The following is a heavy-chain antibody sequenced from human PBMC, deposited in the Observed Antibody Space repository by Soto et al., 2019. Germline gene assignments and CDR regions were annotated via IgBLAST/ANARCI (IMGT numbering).Heavy chain of an antibody. D-gene: IGHD3-16*01. J-gene: IGHJ6*03. CDR1: GGSFSGYY. CDR3: ARYMGGGYYMDV. V-gene: IGHV4-34*01. Sequence: SETLSLTCAVYGGSFSGYYWSWIRQPPGKGLEWIGEINHSGSTNYNPSLKSRATISVDTSKNQFSMKLSSVTAADTAVYYCARYMGGGYYMDVWGKGTTVTVSS. CDR2: INHSGST.